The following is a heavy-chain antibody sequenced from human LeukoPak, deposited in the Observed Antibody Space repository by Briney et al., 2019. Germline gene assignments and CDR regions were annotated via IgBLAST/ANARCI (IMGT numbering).Heavy chain of an antibody. CDR2: ISPSADIT. D-gene: IGHD2/OR15-2a*01. Sequence: GGSLRLSCAASGFTFSSHGMNWVRQAPGKGLEWISGISPSADITYYADSVKGRFTISRGNSKNTLYLQMNSLRAEDTAVYYCAKYVYYSHFVYYYYMDVWGKGTTVTVSS. CDR1: GFTFSSHG. V-gene: IGHV3-23*01. CDR3: AKYVYYSHFVYYYYMDV. J-gene: IGHJ6*03.